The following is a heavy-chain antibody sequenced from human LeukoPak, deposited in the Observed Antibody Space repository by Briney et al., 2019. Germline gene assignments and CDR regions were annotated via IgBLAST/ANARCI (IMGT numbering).Heavy chain of an antibody. CDR1: GFTFSSYS. J-gene: IGHJ4*02. D-gene: IGHD4-23*01. Sequence: GGSLRLSCAASGFTFSSYSMNWVRQAPGAGLEWVSSISSSRSFIYYADSVQGRFTISRDNAKNSLYLQMNSLRAEDTVVYYCARDYGGNSFDYWGQGTLVTVSS. CDR2: ISSSRSFI. CDR3: ARDYGGNSFDY. V-gene: IGHV3-21*01.